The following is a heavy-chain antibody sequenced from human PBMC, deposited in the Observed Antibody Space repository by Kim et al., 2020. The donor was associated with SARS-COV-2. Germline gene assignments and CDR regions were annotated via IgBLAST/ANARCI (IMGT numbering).Heavy chain of an antibody. J-gene: IGHJ5*02. CDR3: ARSLLGAGQYNWFDP. Sequence: PSLTSRVTLAVDTSKNQFSLKLSCVTAADTAVYYCARSLLGAGQYNWFDPWGQGTLVTVSS. V-gene: IGHV4-4*07. D-gene: IGHD3-16*01.